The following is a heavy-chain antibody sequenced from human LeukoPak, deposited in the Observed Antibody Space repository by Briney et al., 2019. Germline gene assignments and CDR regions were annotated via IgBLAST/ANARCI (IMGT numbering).Heavy chain of an antibody. D-gene: IGHD1-26*01. Sequence: GGSLRLSCAASGFTFSSYSMNWVRQAPGKGLEWVSSISSSSSYIYYADSVKGRFTISRDNSKNTLYLQMNSLRAEDTAVYYCANSKELTFDYWGQGTLVTVSS. CDR2: ISSSSSYI. J-gene: IGHJ4*02. CDR1: GFTFSSYS. V-gene: IGHV3-21*04. CDR3: ANSKELTFDY.